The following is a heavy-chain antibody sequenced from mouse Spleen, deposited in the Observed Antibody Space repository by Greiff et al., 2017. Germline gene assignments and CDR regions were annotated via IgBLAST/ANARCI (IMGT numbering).Heavy chain of an antibody. CDR1: GYTFTDYA. V-gene: IGHV1-67*01. CDR3: ARMDYGKRYYFDY. D-gene: IGHD1-1*01. CDR2: ISIYYDNT. Sequence: QVQLQQSGPELVRPGESVKISCKGSGYTFTDYAMHWVKQSHAKSLEWIGVISIYYDNTNYNQKFKGKATMTVDKSSSTAYMELARLTSEDSAIYYCARMDYGKRYYFDYWGQGTTLTVSS. J-gene: IGHJ2*01.